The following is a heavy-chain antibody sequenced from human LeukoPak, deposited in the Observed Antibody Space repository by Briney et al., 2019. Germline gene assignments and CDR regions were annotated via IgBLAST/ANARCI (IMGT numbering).Heavy chain of an antibody. CDR2: MHYSGRS. V-gene: IGHV4-61*01. D-gene: IGHD3-16*01. Sequence: SETLSLTCTGSGGSVSSGSYYWNWIRQPPGKGLEWIGYMHYSGRSNYNPSLKSRVTISVDTSKNQFSLKLTSVTAADTAVYYCARHLMAVMDPWGQGTLVTVSS. J-gene: IGHJ5*02. CDR1: GGSVSSGSYY. CDR3: ARHLMAVMDP.